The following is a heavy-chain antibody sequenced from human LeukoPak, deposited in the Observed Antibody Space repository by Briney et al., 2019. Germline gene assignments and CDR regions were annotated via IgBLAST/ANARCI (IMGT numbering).Heavy chain of an antibody. CDR1: GGSISSTTYY. D-gene: IGHD2/OR15-2a*01. CDR3: ARNIYSDVFDM. Sequence: TSETLSLTCTVSGGSISSTTYYWGWIRQPPGKGLEWIGYIYYSGSTTYNPSLKSRLAISVDTSKNQFSLKLSSVTAADTAVYYCARNIYSDVFDMWGQGTMVTVSS. J-gene: IGHJ3*02. V-gene: IGHV4-61*05. CDR2: IYYSGST.